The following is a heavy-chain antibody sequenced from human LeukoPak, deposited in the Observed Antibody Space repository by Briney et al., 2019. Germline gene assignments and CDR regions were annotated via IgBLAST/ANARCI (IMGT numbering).Heavy chain of an antibody. J-gene: IGHJ6*03. Sequence: SQTLSLTCTVSGGSTSSGSYHWSWIRQPAGKALEWIGRIYPSGSTNYDPSLKSRVTISIDTSKNQFSLKLTSVTAADTAVYYCAREGGYYYDSSGYYPIVAYYYYYYMDVWGKGTTVTISS. CDR2: IYPSGST. D-gene: IGHD3-22*01. V-gene: IGHV4-61*02. CDR1: GGSTSSGSYH. CDR3: AREGGYYYDSSGYYPIVAYYYYYYMDV.